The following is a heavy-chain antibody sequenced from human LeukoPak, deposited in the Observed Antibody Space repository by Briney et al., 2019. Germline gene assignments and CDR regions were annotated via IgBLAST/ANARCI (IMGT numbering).Heavy chain of an antibody. Sequence: PGGSLRLACAASGFPFKEHIMNWVRQAPGRGLEWVSTITFSGDSRHYADSVQGRFTISREDSKNTLYLQMNSLRAEDTAVYYCARDRYQLLRRWYYGMDVWGQGTTVTVSS. J-gene: IGHJ6*02. CDR2: ITFSGDSR. CDR1: GFPFKEHI. D-gene: IGHD2-2*01. V-gene: IGHV3-23*01. CDR3: ARDRYQLLRRWYYGMDV.